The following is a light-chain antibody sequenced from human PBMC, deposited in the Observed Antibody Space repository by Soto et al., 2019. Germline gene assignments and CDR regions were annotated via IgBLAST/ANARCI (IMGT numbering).Light chain of an antibody. Sequence: QLVLTQSPSASASLGASVKLTCTLSSGHNSHAIAWRQQQPEKGPRYLMKVNSDGSHNKGDGIPDRFSGSSSGAERYLTISSLQSDDEADYFCQTWGSGFRVFGGGTKLTVL. V-gene: IGLV4-69*01. CDR3: QTWGSGFRV. CDR2: VNSDGSH. J-gene: IGLJ2*01. CDR1: SGHNSHA.